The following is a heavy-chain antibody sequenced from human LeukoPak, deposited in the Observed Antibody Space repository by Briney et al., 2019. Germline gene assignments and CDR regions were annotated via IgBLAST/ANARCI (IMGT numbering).Heavy chain of an antibody. CDR3: ARGANSFDY. Sequence: SETLSLTCTVSGGSISNYYWSWIRRPPGKGLEWIGYIYYSGSTNYNPSLKSRVTISVDTSKNQFSLKLSSVTAADTAVYYCARGANSFDYRGQGTLVTVSS. CDR1: GGSISNYY. CDR2: IYYSGST. J-gene: IGHJ4*02. D-gene: IGHD4/OR15-4a*01. V-gene: IGHV4-59*01.